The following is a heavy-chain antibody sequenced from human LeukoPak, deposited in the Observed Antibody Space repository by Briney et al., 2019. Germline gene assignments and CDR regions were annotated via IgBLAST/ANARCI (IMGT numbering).Heavy chain of an antibody. D-gene: IGHD2-15*01. J-gene: IGHJ5*01. CDR2: IWNDGSNK. V-gene: IGHV3-33*03. Sequence: GSSLRLCCAASGFTFSSYGMHWGRQAPGKGLEWVAVIWNDGSNKYYADSVKGRFTISRDKSKNTLYLQMNSLRVEDTAVYYCVKEGVPRICHWYDSWGQGTLVTVSS. CDR1: GFTFSSYG. CDR3: VKEGVPRICHWYDS.